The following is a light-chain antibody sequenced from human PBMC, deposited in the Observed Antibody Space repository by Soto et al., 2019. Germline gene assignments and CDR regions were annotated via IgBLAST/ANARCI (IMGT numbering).Light chain of an antibody. J-gene: IGLJ3*02. CDR1: NIGSKS. CDR3: QVWDSSSDLLV. V-gene: IGLV3-21*02. CDR2: DDS. Sequence: SYELTQPPSVSVAPGQTAGITWGGNNIGSKSVHWYQQKPGQAPVLVVYDDSDRPSGIPERFSGSNSGNTATLTISRVEAGDEADYYCQVWDSSSDLLVFGGGTKLTVL.